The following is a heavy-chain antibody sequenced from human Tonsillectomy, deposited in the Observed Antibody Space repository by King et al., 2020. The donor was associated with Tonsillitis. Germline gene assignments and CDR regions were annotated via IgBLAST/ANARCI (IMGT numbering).Heavy chain of an antibody. CDR3: ATLYAREDYFDY. Sequence: QLVQSGAEVKRPGATVKVSCKVSGYIFTDYYIHWVHQAPGKGLEWVGLLDPEDGETIYAENFQGRLTLTADTSTDTAYMELSSLRSEDTAVYYCATLYAREDYFDYWGQGTLVTVSS. D-gene: IGHD2-8*01. J-gene: IGHJ4*02. CDR2: LDPEDGET. V-gene: IGHV1-69-2*01. CDR1: GYIFTDYY.